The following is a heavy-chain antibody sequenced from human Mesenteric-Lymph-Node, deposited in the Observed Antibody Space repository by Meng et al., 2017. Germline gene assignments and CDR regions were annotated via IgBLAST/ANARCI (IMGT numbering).Heavy chain of an antibody. CDR1: GYTFTSYG. CDR2: INPSGGST. Sequence: ASVKVSCKASGYTFTSYGISWVRQAPGQGLEWMGIINPSGGSTSYAQKFQGRVTMTRDTSTSTVYMELSSLRSEDTAVYYCARPSRDSSGYYRTYYYYGMDVWGQGTTVTVSS. V-gene: IGHV1-46*01. CDR3: ARPSRDSSGYYRTYYYYGMDV. D-gene: IGHD3-22*01. J-gene: IGHJ6*02.